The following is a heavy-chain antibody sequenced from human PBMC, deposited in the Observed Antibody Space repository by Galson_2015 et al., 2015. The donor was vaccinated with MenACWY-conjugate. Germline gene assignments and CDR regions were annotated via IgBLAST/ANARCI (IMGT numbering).Heavy chain of an antibody. J-gene: IGHJ4*02. D-gene: IGHD1-26*01. V-gene: IGHV3-23*01. CDR1: GFPFSSCA. CDR3: ARGLGTGSFSELDS. CDR2: ITGSDGRT. Sequence: LRLSCAASGFPFSSCAMSWVRQAPGQGLEWVSGITGSDGRTFYAASVKGRFTISRDNSKNTVYLQMNSLRAEDTAVYFCARGLGTGSFSELDSWGQGILVTVSS.